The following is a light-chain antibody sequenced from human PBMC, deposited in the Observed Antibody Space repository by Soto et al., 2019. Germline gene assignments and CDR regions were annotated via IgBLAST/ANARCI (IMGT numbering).Light chain of an antibody. V-gene: IGLV1-40*01. CDR1: SSNIGAGYD. Sequence: QSVLTQPPSVSGAPGQRVTISCTASSSNIGAGYDVHWYQQLLGTVPKLLIYGNSNRPSGVPDRFSGSKSGTSASLAITGLQAEDEADYYCQSYDSSLSGWVFGGGTKLTVL. CDR2: GNS. CDR3: QSYDSSLSGWV. J-gene: IGLJ3*02.